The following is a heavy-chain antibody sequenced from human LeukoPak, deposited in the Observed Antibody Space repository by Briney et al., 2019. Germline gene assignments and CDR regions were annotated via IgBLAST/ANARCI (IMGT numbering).Heavy chain of an antibody. J-gene: IGHJ2*01. CDR3: AKSSRSRYFDL. Sequence: GGSLRLSCAASGFTFDDYAMHWVRQAPGKGLEWVSGISWNSGSIGYADSVKGRFTISRDNAKNSLYLQMNSLRAEDTALYYCAKSSRSRYFDLWGRGTLVTVSS. CDR1: GFTFDDYA. V-gene: IGHV3-9*01. CDR2: ISWNSGSI.